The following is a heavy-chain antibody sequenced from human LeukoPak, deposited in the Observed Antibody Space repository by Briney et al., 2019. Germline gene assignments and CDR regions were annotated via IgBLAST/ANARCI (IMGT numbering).Heavy chain of an antibody. J-gene: IGHJ4*02. CDR3: ARAPGSPQSRTPDY. Sequence: GGALRLSCAASEFTFSNALMTWVRQAPGKGQEWVSYISSGSSTIYYADSVKGRFTISRDNAKNSLHLQMNSLGDEDTAVYYCARAPGSPQSRTPDYWGQGTLVTVSS. CDR2: ISSGSSTI. V-gene: IGHV3-48*02. CDR1: EFTFSNAL. D-gene: IGHD1-26*01.